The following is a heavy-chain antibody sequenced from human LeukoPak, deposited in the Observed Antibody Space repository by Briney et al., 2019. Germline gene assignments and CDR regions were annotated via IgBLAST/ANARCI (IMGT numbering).Heavy chain of an antibody. D-gene: IGHD6-19*01. CDR3: ARDRSGSSGWYHRVSDY. V-gene: IGHV1-3*04. J-gene: IGHJ4*02. Sequence: GASVKVSCKASGYTFTSYAMHWVRQAPGQRLEWMGWINTGNGNTKYSQKFQGRVTITRDTSASTAYMELSSLRSEDTAVYYCARDRSGSSGWYHRVSDYWGQGTLVTVSS. CDR1: GYTFTSYA. CDR2: INTGNGNT.